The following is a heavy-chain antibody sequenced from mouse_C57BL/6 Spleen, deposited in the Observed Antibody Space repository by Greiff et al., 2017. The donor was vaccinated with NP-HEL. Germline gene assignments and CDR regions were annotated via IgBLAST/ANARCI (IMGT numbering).Heavy chain of an antibody. CDR2: INPINGGT. J-gene: IGHJ2*01. CDR3: ARATGYFDY. Sequence: VQLQQSGPELVKPGASVKISCKASRYTFTDYYMNWVKQSHGKSLEWIGDINPINGGTSYNQKFKGKATLTVDKSSSTAYMELRSLTSEDSAVYYCARATGYFDYWGQGTTLTVSS. CDR1: RYTFTDYY. D-gene: IGHD4-1*02. V-gene: IGHV1-26*01.